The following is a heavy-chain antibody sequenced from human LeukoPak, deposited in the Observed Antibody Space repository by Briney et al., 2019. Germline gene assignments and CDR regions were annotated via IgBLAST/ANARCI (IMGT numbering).Heavy chain of an antibody. V-gene: IGHV4-38-2*01. D-gene: IGHD1-1*01. CDR3: ARINWNPDY. J-gene: IGHJ4*02. Sequence: SSETLSLTCAVSGYSISRGYHWGWIRQPPGKGLEWIGSIHHSGSTYYNPSLKSRVTISVDTSKNQFSLKLSSVTAADTAVYYCARINWNPDYWGQGTLVTVSS. CDR2: IHHSGST. CDR1: GYSISRGYH.